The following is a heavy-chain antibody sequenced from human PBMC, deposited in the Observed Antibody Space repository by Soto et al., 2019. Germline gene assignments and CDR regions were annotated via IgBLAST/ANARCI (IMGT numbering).Heavy chain of an antibody. CDR1: GGSISSSNW. V-gene: IGHV4-4*02. J-gene: IGHJ6*01. D-gene: IGHD3-10*01. CDR3: ARGERITMVRGVITYYYGMDV. CDR2: IYHSGST. Sequence: PSETLSLTCAVSGGSISSSNWWSWVRQPPGKGLECIGEIYHSGSTNYNPSLKSRVTISVDKSKNQCSLKLSSVTAADTAVYYCARGERITMVRGVITYYYGMDVWGQGTTVTVSS.